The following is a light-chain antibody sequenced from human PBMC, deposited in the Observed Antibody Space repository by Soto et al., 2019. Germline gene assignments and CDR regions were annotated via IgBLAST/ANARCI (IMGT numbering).Light chain of an antibody. CDR1: SSDVGAYNY. CDR2: DVS. V-gene: IGLV2-14*01. CDR3: TSYTSSSGYV. Sequence: QSALTQPVSVSGSPGQSIIMSCTGTSSDVGAYNYVYWYRQHPGKAPKLIIYDVSNRPSGVSNRFSGSKSGNTASLIISGLQAEDEADYYCTSYTSSSGYVFGTGTKVTVL. J-gene: IGLJ1*01.